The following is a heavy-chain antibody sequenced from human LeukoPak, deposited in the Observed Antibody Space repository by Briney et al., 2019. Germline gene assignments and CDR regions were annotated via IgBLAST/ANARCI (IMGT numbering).Heavy chain of an antibody. J-gene: IGHJ4*02. Sequence: GGSLRLSCAASGFTFSSYSMTWVRQAPGKGLEWVSSISSSSSYIYYADSVKGRFTISRDNAKNSLYLQMNSLRAEDTAVYYCARDRVVTAIPEYFDYWGQGTLVTVSS. CDR1: GFTFSSYS. CDR3: ARDRVVTAIPEYFDY. D-gene: IGHD2-21*02. CDR2: ISSSSSYI. V-gene: IGHV3-21*01.